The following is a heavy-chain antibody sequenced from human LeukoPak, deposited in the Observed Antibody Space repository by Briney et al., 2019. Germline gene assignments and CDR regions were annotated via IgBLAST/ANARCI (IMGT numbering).Heavy chain of an antibody. J-gene: IGHJ3*02. V-gene: IGHV3-30*02. CDR1: GFTFSSYG. CDR3: ARPAGYDFAFDI. Sequence: GGSLRLSCAASGFTFSSYGIHWVRQAPGKGLEWVAFIRYDGSNKYYADSVKGRFTISRDNSKNTLYLQMNSLRAEDTAVYYCARPAGYDFAFDIWGQGTMVTVSS. CDR2: IRYDGSNK. D-gene: IGHD5-12*01.